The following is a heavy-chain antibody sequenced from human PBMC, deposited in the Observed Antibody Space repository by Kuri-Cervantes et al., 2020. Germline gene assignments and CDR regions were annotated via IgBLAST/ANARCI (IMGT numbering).Heavy chain of an antibody. D-gene: IGHD5-24*01. CDR3: ARLGRAFDY. CDR1: GGSISSSSYY. CDR2: IYYSGST. J-gene: IGHJ4*02. V-gene: IGHV4-61*01. Sequence: SETLSLTCTVSGGSISSSSYYWSWIRQPPGKGLEYIGYIYYSGSTNYNPSLKSRVTISTDTSKNRFSLKLSSVTAADTAVYYCARLGRAFDYWGQGTLVTVSS.